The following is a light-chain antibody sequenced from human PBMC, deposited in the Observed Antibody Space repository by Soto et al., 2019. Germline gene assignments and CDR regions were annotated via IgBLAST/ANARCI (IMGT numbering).Light chain of an antibody. CDR1: KSDIGVYDF. Sequence: QSVLTQSPSASGSPGQSVTISCTGTKSDIGVYDFVSWYQHHPGKAPRLIIYGVVQRPSGVPDRFSGSKSGNTASLTVSGLQAADEADYFCKSYAGSNTYVFGSGTKVTVL. CDR3: KSYAGSNTYV. J-gene: IGLJ1*01. CDR2: GVV. V-gene: IGLV2-8*01.